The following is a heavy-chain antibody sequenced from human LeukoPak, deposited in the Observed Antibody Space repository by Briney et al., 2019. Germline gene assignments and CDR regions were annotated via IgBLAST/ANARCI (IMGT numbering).Heavy chain of an antibody. D-gene: IGHD3-9*01. CDR2: IYYSGST. CDR3: ASAPYYDILTGYYIRYGMDV. CDR1: GGSVSSGSYY. V-gene: IGHV4-61*01. Sequence: SETLSLTCTVSGGSVSSGSYYWSWIRQPPGKGLEWIGYIYYSGSTNYNPSLKSRVTISVDTSKNQFSLKLSSVTAADTAVYYCASAPYYDILTGYYIRYGMDVRGKGTTVTVSS. J-gene: IGHJ6*04.